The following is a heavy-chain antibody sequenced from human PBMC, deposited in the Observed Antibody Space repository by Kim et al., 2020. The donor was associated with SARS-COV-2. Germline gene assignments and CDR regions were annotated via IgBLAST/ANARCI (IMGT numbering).Heavy chain of an antibody. J-gene: IGHJ6*02. CDR2: IYYSGST. Sequence: SETLSLTCTVSGGSISSSSYYWGWIRQPPGKGLEWIGSIYYSGSTYYNPSLKSRVTISVDTSKNQFSLKLSSVTAADTAVYYCARLSGDFWSGYHYYYGMDVWSQGTTVTVSS. CDR3: ARLSGDFWSGYHYYYGMDV. D-gene: IGHD3-3*01. V-gene: IGHV4-39*01. CDR1: GGSISSSSYY.